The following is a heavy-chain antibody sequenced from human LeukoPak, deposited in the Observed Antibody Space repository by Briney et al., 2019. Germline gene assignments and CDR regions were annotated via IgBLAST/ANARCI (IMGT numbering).Heavy chain of an antibody. CDR2: IDSGSGNI. V-gene: IGHV3-48*02. Sequence: GGSLRLSCAASGFTFSSYSMNWVRQAPGKGLEWLSYIDSGSGNIYYRDSVKGRFTITRDNAQDSLYLQTDSLRDEDSAVDYCAREDDDWGPNTLDVWGQGTVVTVSS. J-gene: IGHJ3*01. CDR1: GFTFSSYS. CDR3: AREDDDWGPNTLDV. D-gene: IGHD7-27*01.